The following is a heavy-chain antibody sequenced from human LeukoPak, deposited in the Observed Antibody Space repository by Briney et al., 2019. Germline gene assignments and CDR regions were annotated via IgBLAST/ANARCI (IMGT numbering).Heavy chain of an antibody. CDR1: GFPFSSYW. D-gene: IGHD5-24*01. CDR3: GRDFDGYYYSAYYVDY. CDR2: IKQDGSKK. Sequence: GGSLRLSCVASGFPFSSYWMTWVRQAPGKGLEWVANIKQDGSKKSYVDSVKGRFTISRDNAKNSLYLQMNTLRTEDTAVYYCGRDFDGYYYSAYYVDYWGQGTLVTVSS. J-gene: IGHJ4*02. V-gene: IGHV3-7*03.